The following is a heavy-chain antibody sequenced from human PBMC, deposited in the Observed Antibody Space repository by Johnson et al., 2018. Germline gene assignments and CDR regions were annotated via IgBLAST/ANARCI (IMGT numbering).Heavy chain of an antibody. CDR2: ISYDGSNK. Sequence: QVQLVESGGGVVQPGRSLRLSCAASGFTFSSYGMHWVRQAPGKGLEWVAVISYDGSNKYYADSVKGRFTMSRDNSKNTLYLQMNSLRAEDTAVYYCTSTTEPIVTRITIFGVDDPGMDVWGQGTTVTVSS. CDR1: GFTFSSYG. V-gene: IGHV3-30*03. CDR3: TSTTEPIVTRITIFGVDDPGMDV. D-gene: IGHD3-3*01. J-gene: IGHJ6*02.